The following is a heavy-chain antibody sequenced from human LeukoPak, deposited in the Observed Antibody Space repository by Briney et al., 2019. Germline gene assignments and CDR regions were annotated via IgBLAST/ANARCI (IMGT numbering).Heavy chain of an antibody. D-gene: IGHD3-22*01. CDR1: GGSFSGYY. J-gene: IGHJ4*02. Sequence: PSETLSLTCAVYGGSFSGYYWSWIRQPPGKGLEWIGEINHSGSTNYNPSLKSRVTISVDTSKNQFSLKLSSVTAADTAVYYCARVRDYDSSSFDYWGQGTLVTVSS. CDR2: INHSGST. V-gene: IGHV4-34*01. CDR3: ARVRDYDSSSFDY.